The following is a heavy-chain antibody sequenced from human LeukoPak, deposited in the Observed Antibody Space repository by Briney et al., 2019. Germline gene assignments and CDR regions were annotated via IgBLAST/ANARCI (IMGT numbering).Heavy chain of an antibody. Sequence: GGSLRLSCAASGFTFSSYAMSWVRQAPGKGLEWVSAISSSGSTIYYADSVKGRFTISRDNAKNSLYLQMNSLRAEDTAVYYCARVIAVAGTNWFDPWGQGTLVTVSS. D-gene: IGHD6-19*01. V-gene: IGHV3-21*04. J-gene: IGHJ5*02. CDR3: ARVIAVAGTNWFDP. CDR2: ISSSGSTI. CDR1: GFTFSSYA.